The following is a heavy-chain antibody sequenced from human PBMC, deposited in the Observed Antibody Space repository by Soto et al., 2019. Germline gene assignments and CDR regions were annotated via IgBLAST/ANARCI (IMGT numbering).Heavy chain of an antibody. CDR2: ISSSSSYI. J-gene: IGHJ6*03. D-gene: IGHD5-12*01. V-gene: IGHV3-21*01. CDR1: GFTFSSYS. CDR3: ARGDIVDYYYYYMDV. Sequence: GGSLRLSCAASGFTFSSYSMNWVRQAPGKGLEWVSSISSSSSYIYYADSVKGRFTISRDNAKNSLYLQMNSLRAEDTAVYYCARGDIVDYYYYYMDVWGKGTTVTV.